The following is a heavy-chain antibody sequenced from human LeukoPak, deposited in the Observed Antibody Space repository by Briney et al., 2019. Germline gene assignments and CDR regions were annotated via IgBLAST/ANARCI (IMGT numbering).Heavy chain of an antibody. CDR2: IDWDDDK. CDR3: ARLYVNYYYYGMDV. CDR1: GFSLSTSGMC. D-gene: IGHD5/OR15-5a*01. Sequence: ESGPTLVNPTQTLTLTCTFSGFSLSTSGMCVSWIRQPPGKALEWLARIDWDDDKYYSTSLKTRLTISKDTSKNQVVLTMTNMDPVDTATYYCARLYVNYYYYGMDVWGQGATVTVSS. J-gene: IGHJ6*02. V-gene: IGHV2-70*11.